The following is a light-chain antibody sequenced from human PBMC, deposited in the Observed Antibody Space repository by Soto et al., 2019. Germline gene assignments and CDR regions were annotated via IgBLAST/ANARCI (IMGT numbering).Light chain of an antibody. J-gene: IGKJ3*01. CDR1: QSISNW. CDR3: QQYNSYSGFP. Sequence: DIQMTQSPSTLSASVGDRVTITCRASQSISNWLAWYQQKLGKAPKLLIFDASSLRSGVPSRFSGSRSGTEFTLTISSLQPHDFATYYCQQYNSYSGFPFGPGTKVDIK. V-gene: IGKV1-5*01. CDR2: DAS.